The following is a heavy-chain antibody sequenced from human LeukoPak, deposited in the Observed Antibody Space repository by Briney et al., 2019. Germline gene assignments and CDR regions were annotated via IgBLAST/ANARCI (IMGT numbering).Heavy chain of an antibody. CDR3: ARGYSSGWLGEIGY. D-gene: IGHD6-19*01. CDR2: ISAYNGNT. CDR1: GYTFTSYG. Sequence: VSVKVSCKASGYTFTSYGISWVRQAPGQGLEWMGWISAYNGNTNYAQKLQGRVTMTTDTSTSTAYMELRSLRSDDTAVYYCARGYSSGWLGEIGYWGQGTLVTVSS. V-gene: IGHV1-18*01. J-gene: IGHJ4*02.